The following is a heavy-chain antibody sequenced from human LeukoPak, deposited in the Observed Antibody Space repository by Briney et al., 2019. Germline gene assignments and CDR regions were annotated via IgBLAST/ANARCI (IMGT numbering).Heavy chain of an antibody. CDR2: ISGYNGNT. Sequence: ASVKVSCKASGYTFNSYGISWVRQAPGQGLEWMGWISGYNGNTNYAQKLQGRVTMTTDTPTSTAYMELRSLRSEDTAVYYCARDRGIAAAGTIDYWGQGTLVTVSS. CDR1: GYTFNSYG. V-gene: IGHV1-18*01. J-gene: IGHJ4*02. D-gene: IGHD6-13*01. CDR3: ARDRGIAAAGTIDY.